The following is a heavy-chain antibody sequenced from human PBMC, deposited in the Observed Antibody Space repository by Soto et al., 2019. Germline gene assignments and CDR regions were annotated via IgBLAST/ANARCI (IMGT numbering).Heavy chain of an antibody. V-gene: IGHV1-2*02. CDR1: GYTFTGYY. D-gene: IGHD2-2*01. J-gene: IGHJ6*02. CDR2: INPNSGGT. Sequence: ASVKVSCKASGYTFTGYYMHWVRQAPGQGLEWVGWINPNSGGTNYAQKFQGRVTMTRDTSISTAYMELSRLRSDDTAVYYCASYVVGTYYYYGMDVWGQGTTVTVSS. CDR3: ASYVVGTYYYYGMDV.